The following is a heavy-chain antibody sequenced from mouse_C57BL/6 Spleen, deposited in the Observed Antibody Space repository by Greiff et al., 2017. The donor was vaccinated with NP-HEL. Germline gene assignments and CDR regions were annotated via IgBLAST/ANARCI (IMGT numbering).Heavy chain of an antibody. Sequence: QVQLLQSGPELVKPGASVKISCKASGYSFTSYSIPWVKQSPGQGLEWIGWIYPGSGNTKYPEKFKGKATLTADTSSSTAYMQHSRLTSEDSAVYDCASSGSYYGSSYGYFDVWGTGTTVTVS. J-gene: IGHJ1*03. V-gene: IGHV1-66*01. D-gene: IGHD1-1*01. CDR3: ASSGSYYGSSYGYFDV. CDR2: IYPGSGNT. CDR1: GYSFTSYS.